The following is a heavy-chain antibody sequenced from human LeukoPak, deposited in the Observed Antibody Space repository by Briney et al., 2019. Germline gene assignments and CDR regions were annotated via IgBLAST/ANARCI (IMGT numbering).Heavy chain of an antibody. J-gene: IGHJ4*02. CDR2: INSDGSST. CDR3: AREWRGSSSWYARY. D-gene: IGHD6-13*01. Sequence: SGGSLRLSCAASGFTFSSYAMSWVRQAPGKGLVWVSRINSDGSSTSYADSVKGRFTISRDNAKNTLYLQMNSLRAEDTAVYYCAREWRGSSSWYARYWGQGTLVTVSS. CDR1: GFTFSSYA. V-gene: IGHV3-74*01.